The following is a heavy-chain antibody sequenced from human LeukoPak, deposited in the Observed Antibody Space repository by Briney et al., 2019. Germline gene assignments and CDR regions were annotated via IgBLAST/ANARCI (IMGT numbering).Heavy chain of an antibody. CDR1: GGSISSGGYS. V-gene: IGHV4-30-2*01. CDR3: ASTMVRGVMFDY. CDR2: IYHSGST. D-gene: IGHD3-10*01. J-gene: IGHJ4*02. Sequence: SQTLPLTCAVSGGSISSGGYSWSWIRQPPGKGLEWIGYIYHSGSTYYNPSLKSRVTISVDRSKNQFSLKLSSVTAADTAVYYCASTMVRGVMFDYWGQGTLVTVSS.